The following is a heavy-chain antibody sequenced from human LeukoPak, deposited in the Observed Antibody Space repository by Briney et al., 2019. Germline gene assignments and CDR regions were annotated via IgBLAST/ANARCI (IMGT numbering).Heavy chain of an antibody. D-gene: IGHD3-9*01. V-gene: IGHV1-69*04. CDR1: GGTFSSYA. Sequence: ASVRVSCKASGGTFSSYAISWVRQAPGQGLEWVGRIIPILGVANYAQKFQGRVTITADKSTSTAYMELSSLRSEDTAVYYCARDREFYYDILTGYFGFSWFDPWGQGTLVTVSS. CDR2: IIPILGVA. J-gene: IGHJ5*02. CDR3: ARDREFYYDILTGYFGFSWFDP.